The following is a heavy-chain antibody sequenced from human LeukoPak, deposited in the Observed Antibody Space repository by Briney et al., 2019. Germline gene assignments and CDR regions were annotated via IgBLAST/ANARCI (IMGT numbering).Heavy chain of an antibody. J-gene: IGHJ4*02. D-gene: IGHD3-22*01. Sequence: GGSLRLSCAASGFTFSSYGMHWVRQAPGKGLEWVAFIRYDGSNKYYADSVKGRFTISRDNSKNTLYLQMNSLRAEDTAVYYCAKDIGDYYDSSVHDYWGQGTLVTVSS. CDR3: AKDIGDYYDSSVHDY. CDR2: IRYDGSNK. V-gene: IGHV3-30*02. CDR1: GFTFSSYG.